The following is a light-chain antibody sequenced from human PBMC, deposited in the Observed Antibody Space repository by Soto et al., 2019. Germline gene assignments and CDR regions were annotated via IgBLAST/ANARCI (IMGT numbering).Light chain of an antibody. V-gene: IGKV3-20*01. CDR2: GAS. CDR1: QSVSSSY. Sequence: EIVMTQSPDTLSLSPGERATLSCRASQSVSSSYLAWYQQKPGQAPRLLIYGASSRATGIPDRFSGSGSGTDFTLTISRLEPEDFAVYYCQQYGSSSWTFSQGTKVDIK. J-gene: IGKJ1*01. CDR3: QQYGSSSWT.